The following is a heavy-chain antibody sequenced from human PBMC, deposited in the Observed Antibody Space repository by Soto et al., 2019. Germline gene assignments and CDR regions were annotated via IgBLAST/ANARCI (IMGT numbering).Heavy chain of an antibody. Sequence: GGSLRLSCAASGFTFSSYGMHWVRQAPGKGLEWVAVISYDGSNKYYADSVKGRFTISRDNSKNTLYLQMNSLRAEDTAVYYCAKRIGWKYDFWSGYPPGQYYYYGMDVWGQGTTVTVSS. J-gene: IGHJ6*02. D-gene: IGHD3-3*01. CDR2: ISYDGSNK. V-gene: IGHV3-30*18. CDR3: AKRIGWKYDFWSGYPPGQYYYYGMDV. CDR1: GFTFSSYG.